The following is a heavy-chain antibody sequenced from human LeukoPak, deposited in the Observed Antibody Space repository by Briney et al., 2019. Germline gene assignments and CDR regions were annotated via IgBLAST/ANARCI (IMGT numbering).Heavy chain of an antibody. D-gene: IGHD3-10*01. CDR3: ARQTVRGFMFY. V-gene: IGHV4-39*01. J-gene: IGHJ4*02. CDR1: GGSISSSSYY. Sequence: SETLSLTCTVSGGSISSSSYYWGWIRQPPGKGLEWIGSIYYSGSTYYNPSLKSRVTISVDTSKNQFSLKLSSVTAADTAVYYCARQTVRGFMFYWGQGTLVTVSS. CDR2: IYYSGST.